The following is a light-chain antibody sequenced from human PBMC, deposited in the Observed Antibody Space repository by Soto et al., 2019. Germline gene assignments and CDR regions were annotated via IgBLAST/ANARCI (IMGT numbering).Light chain of an antibody. CDR1: QGVGRV. Sequence: AIQMTQSPASLSASVGDTVIITCRASQGVGRVLGWYQQKPRKAPRLLLYHASTLLSSVPSRFSGSGSGTDFTLPIASLQPEDFAPYFCLQDYSNPHTFGGGTQVERK. V-gene: IGKV1-6*01. J-gene: IGKJ4*01. CDR2: HAS. CDR3: LQDYSNPHT.